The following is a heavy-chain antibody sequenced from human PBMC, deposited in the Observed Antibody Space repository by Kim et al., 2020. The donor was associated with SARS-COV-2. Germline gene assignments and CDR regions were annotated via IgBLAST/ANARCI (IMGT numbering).Heavy chain of an antibody. J-gene: IGHJ2*01. D-gene: IGHD1-1*01. CDR2: INPSCGST. CDR3: ARDRERIGDGYNYNWYFDL. CDR1: GYTFTSYY. V-gene: IGHV1-46*01. Sequence: ASVKVSCKASGYTFTSYYMHWVRQAPGQGLEWMGIINPSCGSTSYAQKFQGRVTMTRDTSTSTVYMELSSLRSEDTAVYYCARDRERIGDGYNYNWYFDLWGRGTLVTVSA.